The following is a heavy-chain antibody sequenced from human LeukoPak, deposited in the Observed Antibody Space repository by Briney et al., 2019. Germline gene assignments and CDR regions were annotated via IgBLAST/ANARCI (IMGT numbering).Heavy chain of an antibody. CDR1: GFTFSDYY. J-gene: IGHJ4*02. Sequence: GGSLRLSCAASGFTFSDYYMSWIRQAPGKGREWVSYISRSSSYTKYADSVKGRFTISRDNAKNSLYLQMNSLRAEDTAVYYCVREGYCSGGSCYTNLDYWGQGTLVTVSS. D-gene: IGHD2-15*01. V-gene: IGHV3-11*05. CDR3: VREGYCSGGSCYTNLDY. CDR2: ISRSSSYT.